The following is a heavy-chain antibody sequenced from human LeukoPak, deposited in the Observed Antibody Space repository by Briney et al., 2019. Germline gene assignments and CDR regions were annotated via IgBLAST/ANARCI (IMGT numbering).Heavy chain of an antibody. V-gene: IGHV3-15*01. CDR3: TTVITGTPKDDY. Sequence: GGSLRLSCAASEFSLINAWMSWVRQAPGKGLEWVGRIRSEADGGTLDYAALVKGRFTISRDASKNTLYLQMNSLKTEDTAVYYCTTVITGTPKDDYWGQGTLVTVSS. D-gene: IGHD1-7*01. CDR2: IRSEADGGTL. J-gene: IGHJ4*02. CDR1: EFSLINAW.